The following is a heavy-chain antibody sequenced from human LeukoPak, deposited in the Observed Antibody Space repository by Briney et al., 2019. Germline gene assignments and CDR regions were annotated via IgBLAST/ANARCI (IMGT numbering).Heavy chain of an antibody. CDR3: ARIGITGTRGDY. CDR1: GDSISSYY. J-gene: IGHJ4*02. D-gene: IGHD1-20*01. V-gene: IGHV4-59*08. CDR2: IHYSGST. Sequence: PSETLSLTCTVSGDSISSYYWSWIRQPPGKGLEWIGYIHYSGSTNYNPSLKSRVTVSVDTSKNQFSLKLSSVTAADTAVYYCARIGITGTRGDYWGQGTLVTVSS.